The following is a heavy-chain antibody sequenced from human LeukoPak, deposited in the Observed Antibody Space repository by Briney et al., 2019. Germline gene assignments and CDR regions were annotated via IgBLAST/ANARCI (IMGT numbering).Heavy chain of an antibody. CDR3: TRQGGGSSSSGRYMDV. Sequence: GGTLRLSCAASGFTFSGSAMHWVRQASGKGLEWVGGIRSKANSYATAYAASVKGRFTISRDDSKNTAYLQMNSLKTEDTAVYYCTRQGGGSSSSGRYMDVWGKGTTVTVSS. J-gene: IGHJ6*03. V-gene: IGHV3-73*01. D-gene: IGHD6-6*01. CDR1: GFTFSGSA. CDR2: IRSKANSYAT.